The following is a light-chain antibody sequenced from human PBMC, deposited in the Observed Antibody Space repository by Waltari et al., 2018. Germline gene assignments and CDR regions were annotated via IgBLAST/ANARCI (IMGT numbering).Light chain of an antibody. CDR2: GAS. CDR1: QSVRRS. CDR3: QHYVRLPAT. Sequence: IVLTRSPGTLSLSPGERATLSCRASQSVRRSLAWYQQKPGQAPKLLIYGASTRATGIPDRFTGRGSGTDFSLTISSLEPEDFAIYFCQHYVRLPATFGQGTKVEIK. J-gene: IGKJ1*01. V-gene: IGKV3-20*01.